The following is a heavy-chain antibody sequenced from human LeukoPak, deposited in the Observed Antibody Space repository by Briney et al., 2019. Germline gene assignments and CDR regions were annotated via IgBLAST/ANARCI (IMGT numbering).Heavy chain of an antibody. D-gene: IGHD1-26*01. CDR1: GGTFSSYA. V-gene: IGHV1-69*01. CDR3: ARHSGSFYDYFDY. Sequence: SVKVSCKASGGTFSSYAISWVRQAPGQGLEWMGGIIPIFGTANYAQKFQGRVTITADESTSTAFMELSSLRSEDTAVYYCARHSGSFYDYFDYWGQGTLVTVSS. CDR2: IIPIFGTA. J-gene: IGHJ4*02.